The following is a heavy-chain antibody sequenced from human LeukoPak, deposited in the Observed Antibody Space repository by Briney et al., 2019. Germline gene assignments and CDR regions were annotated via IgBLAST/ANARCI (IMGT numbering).Heavy chain of an antibody. CDR2: MNPNSGDT. CDR1: GYTFTSYD. D-gene: IGHD2-15*01. Sequence: GASVKVSCKASGYTFTSYDLNWVRQATGQGLEWMEWMNPNSGDTGYAQKFQGRVTITRNSSVSTAYMELSSLRSDDTAVYYCARGPSGHYYYYMDVWGKGTTVTVSS. J-gene: IGHJ6*03. CDR3: ARGPSGHYYYYMDV. V-gene: IGHV1-8*03.